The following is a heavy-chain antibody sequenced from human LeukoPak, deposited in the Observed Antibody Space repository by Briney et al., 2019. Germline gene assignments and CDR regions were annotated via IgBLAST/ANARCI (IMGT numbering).Heavy chain of an antibody. D-gene: IGHD6-19*01. CDR2: IYPGDSDT. CDR1: GYSFTSYW. J-gene: IGHJ4*02. Sequence: PGESLKISCKGSGYSFTSYWIGWVRQMPGKGLEWMGIIYPGDSDTRYSPSFQGQVTISADKSISTAYLQWSSLKASDTAMYYCARSVSSGRSGYSSFEFDYWGQGTLVTVSS. CDR3: ARSVSSGRSGYSSFEFDY. V-gene: IGHV5-51*01.